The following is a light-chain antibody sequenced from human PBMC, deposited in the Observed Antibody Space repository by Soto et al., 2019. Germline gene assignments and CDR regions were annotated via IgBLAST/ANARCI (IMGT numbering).Light chain of an antibody. Sequence: ETVLTQSPGTLSLSPGERATLSCRASQTIRSNYLAWYRQTPGQAPRLLIYGASNRATGIADRFSGTGSGTDYTLISSRLEAEDFAQYYCQQYGSSPWTFGQGTKAEIK. V-gene: IGKV3-20*01. CDR2: GAS. CDR1: QTIRSNY. J-gene: IGKJ1*01. CDR3: QQYGSSPWT.